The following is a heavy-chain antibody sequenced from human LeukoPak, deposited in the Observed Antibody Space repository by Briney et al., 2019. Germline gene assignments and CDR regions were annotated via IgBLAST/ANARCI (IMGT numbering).Heavy chain of an antibody. D-gene: IGHD6-19*01. V-gene: IGHV1-8*01. J-gene: IGHJ6*02. Sequence: ASVKVSCKASGYTFTSYDINWVRQATGQGLEWMGWMNPNSGNTGYAQKFQGRVTMTRNTSISTAYMELSSLRSEDTAVYYCARGPMYSSGWYHDYYYGMDVWGQGTTVTVSS. CDR1: GYTFTSYD. CDR3: ARGPMYSSGWYHDYYYGMDV. CDR2: MNPNSGNT.